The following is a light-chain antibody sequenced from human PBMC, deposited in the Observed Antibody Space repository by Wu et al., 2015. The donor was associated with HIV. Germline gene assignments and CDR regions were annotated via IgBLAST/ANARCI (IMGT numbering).Light chain of an antibody. CDR1: QSISSS. CDR2: DAS. J-gene: IGKJ1*01. V-gene: IGKV3-11*01. CDR3: QQRSNLWT. Sequence: ETVLTQSPATLSLSPGERVTLSCRASQSISSSLAWYQQKPGQAPRLLIYDASNRATGIPARFSGSGSGTDFTLTISSLEPEDFAVYYCQQRSNLWTFGQGTKVEIK.